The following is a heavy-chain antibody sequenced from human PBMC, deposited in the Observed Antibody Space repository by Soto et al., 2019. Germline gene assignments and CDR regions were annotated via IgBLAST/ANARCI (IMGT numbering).Heavy chain of an antibody. V-gene: IGHV3-9*01. CDR3: AREDSIIIPAVSDF. D-gene: IGHD2-2*01. CDR1: GFSIDDFA. CDR2: ISWDSGKI. J-gene: IGHJ4*02. Sequence: SGGSLRLSCAASGFSIDDFAMHWVRQAPGKGLEWVSSISWDSGKIGYADSVTGRFSVSRDNAKNSLFLQMSSLKPEDTAVYYCAREDSIIIPAVSDFWGQGTLVTVSS.